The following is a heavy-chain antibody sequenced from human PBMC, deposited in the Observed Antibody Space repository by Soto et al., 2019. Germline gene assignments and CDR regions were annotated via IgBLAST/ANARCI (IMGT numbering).Heavy chain of an antibody. CDR2: INPNGGST. CDR1: GYTFTNYH. D-gene: IGHD6-19*01. V-gene: IGHV1-46*01. CDR3: ALPKNTLGWYNF. Sequence: QVQVVQSGAEVKKPGASVKVSCKTSGYTFTNYHVHWVRQATGQGLEWMGAINPNGGSTTYAQHLQGRVTMTSDSSTSTVDMEMGGLRSDDSAVYYCALPKNTLGWYNFWGQGTLVTVS. J-gene: IGHJ4*02.